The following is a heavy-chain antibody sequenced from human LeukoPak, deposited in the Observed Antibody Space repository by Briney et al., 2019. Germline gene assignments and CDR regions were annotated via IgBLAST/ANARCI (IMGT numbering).Heavy chain of an antibody. CDR2: IIPIFGTA. CDR3: ARGEAYCGGDCPPLDY. CDR1: GGTFSSYA. V-gene: IGHV1-69*05. Sequence: SVKVSCKASGGTFSSYAISWVRQAPGQGLEWMGGIIPIFGTANYAQKLQGRVTMTTDTSTSTAYMELRSLRSDDTAVYYCARGEAYCGGDCPPLDYWGQGTLVTVSS. J-gene: IGHJ4*02. D-gene: IGHD2-21*02.